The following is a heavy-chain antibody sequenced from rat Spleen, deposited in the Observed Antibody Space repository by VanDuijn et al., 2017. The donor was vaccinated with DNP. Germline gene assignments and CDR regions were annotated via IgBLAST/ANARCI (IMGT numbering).Heavy chain of an antibody. CDR3: TRGVTTVVTGWFAY. J-gene: IGHJ3*01. CDR2: ISSGGST. CDR1: GFSLTDYS. Sequence: QVQLKESGPGMVQPSQTLSLTCTVSGFSLTDYSVHWVRQPPGKVLEWIAAISSGGSTYYNSALKSRLSISRDTSKSQVFLKMNSLQTEDTAIYYCTRGVTTVVTGWFAYWGQGTLVTVSS. D-gene: IGHD1-1*01. V-gene: IGHV2-19*01.